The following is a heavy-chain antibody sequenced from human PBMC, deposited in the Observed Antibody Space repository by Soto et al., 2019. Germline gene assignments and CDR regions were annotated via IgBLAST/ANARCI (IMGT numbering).Heavy chain of an antibody. J-gene: IGHJ4*02. D-gene: IGHD6-19*01. CDR3: AEGGIAVGGFFDY. V-gene: IGHV3-23*01. Sequence: EVQLLESGGGLVQPGGSLRLSCAASGFTFSSYAMSWVRQAPGKGLEWVSAISGSGGSTYYADSVKGRFTISRDNSKKTLYLQMNSLRAEDTGVSYCAEGGIAVGGFFDYLGQGTLVTGSS. CDR1: GFTFSSYA. CDR2: ISGSGGST.